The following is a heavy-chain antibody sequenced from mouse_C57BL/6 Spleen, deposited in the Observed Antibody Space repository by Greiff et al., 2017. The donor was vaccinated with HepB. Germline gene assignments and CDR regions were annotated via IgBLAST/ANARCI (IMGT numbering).Heavy chain of an antibody. D-gene: IGHD1-1*01. CDR3: ARAEFGYYFSWFAY. CDR2: IYPGDGDT. CDR1: GYAFSSSW. J-gene: IGHJ3*01. V-gene: IGHV1-82*01. Sequence: LVESGPELVKPGASVKISCKASGYAFSSSWMNWVKQRPGKGLEWIGRIYPGDGDTNYNGKFKGKATLTADKSSSTAYMQLSSLTSEDSAVYFCARAEFGYYFSWFAYWGQGTLVTVSA.